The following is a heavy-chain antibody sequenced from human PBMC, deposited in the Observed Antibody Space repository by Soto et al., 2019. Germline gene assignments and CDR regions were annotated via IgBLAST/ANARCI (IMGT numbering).Heavy chain of an antibody. V-gene: IGHV3-23*01. CDR3: AKDTMYSSSWYVFVY. CDR2: ISGSGGST. D-gene: IGHD6-13*01. J-gene: IGHJ4*02. Sequence: GSLRLSCAVSGFTFSSYAMSWVRQAPGKGLEWVSAISGSGGSTYYADSVKGRFTISRDNSKNTLYLQMNSLRAEDTAVYYCAKDTMYSSSWYVFVYWGQGTLVTVSS. CDR1: GFTFSSYA.